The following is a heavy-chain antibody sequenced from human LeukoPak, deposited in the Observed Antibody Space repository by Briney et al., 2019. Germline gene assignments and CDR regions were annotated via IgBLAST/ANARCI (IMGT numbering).Heavy chain of an antibody. CDR2: INHSGST. D-gene: IGHD6-19*01. V-gene: IGHV4-34*01. CDR3: AKGRGGGWHDY. Sequence: SETLSLTCAVYGGSFSGYYWSWIRQPPGKGLEWIGEINHSGSTNYNPSLKSRVTISVDTSKNQFSLKLSSVTAADTAVYYCAKGRGGGWHDYWGQGTLVTVSS. CDR1: GGSFSGYY. J-gene: IGHJ4*02.